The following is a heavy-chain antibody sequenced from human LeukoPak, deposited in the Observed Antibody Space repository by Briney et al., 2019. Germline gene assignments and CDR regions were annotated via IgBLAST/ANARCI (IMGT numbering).Heavy chain of an antibody. J-gene: IGHJ4*02. V-gene: IGHV5-51*01. D-gene: IGHD6-6*01. CDR2: IYPDDSDT. Sequence: GESLKNSCKGSGYSFTSYWIGWVRQMPGKGLEWMGIIYPDDSDTTYSPSFQGQVTISADKSISTAYLQWSSLKASDTAMYYCARLSRYSSSSAFDYWGQGTLVTVSS. CDR1: GYSFTSYW. CDR3: ARLSRYSSSSAFDY.